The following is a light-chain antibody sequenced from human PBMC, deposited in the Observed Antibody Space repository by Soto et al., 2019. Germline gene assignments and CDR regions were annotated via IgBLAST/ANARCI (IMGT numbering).Light chain of an antibody. CDR3: AAWDDSLIGYV. Sequence: QSVLTQPPSTSGTPGQRVTLSCSGSSSNIGSNTVSWCQQLPGTAPKPLIYNNNQRPSWVPDRFSGSKSGTSASLAISGLQSEDEADYYCAAWDDSLIGYVFGTGTKLTVL. CDR2: NNN. J-gene: IGLJ1*01. CDR1: SSNIGSNT. V-gene: IGLV1-44*01.